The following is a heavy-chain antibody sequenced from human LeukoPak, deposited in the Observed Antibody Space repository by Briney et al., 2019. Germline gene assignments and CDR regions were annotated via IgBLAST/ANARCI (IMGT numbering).Heavy chain of an antibody. CDR2: ISDTGST. J-gene: IGHJ4*02. D-gene: IGHD3-10*01. Sequence: PSETLSLTCTVSGGSISSFYWTWIRQPPGKGLELIGYISDTGSTDYNPSLKGRLTMSIDTSKSQFSLRLNSVTAADTALYCCATTVRGARFDYWGQGTLVTVSS. CDR1: GGSISSFY. V-gene: IGHV4-59*08. CDR3: ATTVRGARFDY.